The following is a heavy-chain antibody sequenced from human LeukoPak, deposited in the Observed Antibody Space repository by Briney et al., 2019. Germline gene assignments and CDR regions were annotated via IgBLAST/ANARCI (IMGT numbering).Heavy chain of an antibody. V-gene: IGHV4-4*07. J-gene: IGHJ5*02. CDR2: IYTSGST. D-gene: IGHD3-22*01. Sequence: SETLSLTCTVSGGSISSYYWSWIRQPAGKGLEWIGRIYTSGSTNYNPSLKSRVTISVDTSKNQFSLKLSSVTAADTAVYYCARTRPRFVDSSSGRFDPWGQGTLVTVSS. CDR1: GGSISSYY. CDR3: ARTRPRFVDSSSGRFDP.